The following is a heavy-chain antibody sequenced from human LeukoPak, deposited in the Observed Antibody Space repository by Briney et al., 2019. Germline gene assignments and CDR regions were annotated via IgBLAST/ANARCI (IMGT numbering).Heavy chain of an antibody. J-gene: IGHJ4*02. CDR2: ISSSSSYI. CDR1: GFTFNIYS. Sequence: GGSLRLSCAASGFTFNIYSMNWVRQAPGKGLEWVSSISSSSSYIYYADSVKGRFTISRDNAKNSLYLQMNSLRAEDTAVYYCARESGGYDILTGYYKKYYFDYWGQGTLVTVSS. CDR3: ARESGGYDILTGYYKKYYFDY. V-gene: IGHV3-21*01. D-gene: IGHD3-9*01.